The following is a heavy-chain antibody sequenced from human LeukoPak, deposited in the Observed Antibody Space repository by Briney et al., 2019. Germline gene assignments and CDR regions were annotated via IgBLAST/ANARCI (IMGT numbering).Heavy chain of an antibody. J-gene: IGHJ4*02. CDR2: ISAYNGNT. V-gene: IGHV1-18*01. CDR3: ARSPYYDFWSGYYTKDY. Sequence: ASVKVSCKASGYTFTSYGISWVRQAPGQGLEWMGWISAYNGNTNYAQKLQGRVTMTTDTSTSTAYMELRSLRSGDTAVYYCARSPYYDFWSGYYTKDYWGQGTLVTVSS. CDR1: GYTFTSYG. D-gene: IGHD3-3*01.